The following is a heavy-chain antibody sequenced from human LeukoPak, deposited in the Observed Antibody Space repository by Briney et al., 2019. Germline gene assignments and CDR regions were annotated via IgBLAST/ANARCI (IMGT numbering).Heavy chain of an antibody. D-gene: IGHD4-23*01. Sequence: ASVKVSCKASGYTFIGYYMHWVRQAPGQGLEWMGWINPNSGGTNYAQKFQGRVTMTRDTSISTAYMELSRLRSDDTAVYYCARDPRLTRPYYYYMDVWGKGTTVTISS. CDR2: INPNSGGT. CDR1: GYTFIGYY. J-gene: IGHJ6*03. V-gene: IGHV1-2*02. CDR3: ARDPRLTRPYYYYMDV.